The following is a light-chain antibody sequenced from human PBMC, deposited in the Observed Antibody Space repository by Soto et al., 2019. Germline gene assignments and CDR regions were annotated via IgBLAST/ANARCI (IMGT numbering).Light chain of an antibody. CDR3: QQTYSAPHT. CDR1: QTISNF. V-gene: IGKV1-39*01. CDR2: SAS. J-gene: IGKJ2*01. Sequence: DIQMTQSPSSLSASVGDRVTITCRASQTISNFLNWYQKKPGKAPTLLIYSASSLQRGVPANFSGSESGADFTLTISHVRPEDLATYYCQQTYSAPHTFGQGTKVEIK.